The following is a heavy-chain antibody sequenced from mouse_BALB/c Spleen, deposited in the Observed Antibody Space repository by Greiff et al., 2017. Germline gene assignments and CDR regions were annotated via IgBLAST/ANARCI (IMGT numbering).Heavy chain of an antibody. D-gene: IGHD2-4*01. CDR3: ASGGLRGFAY. CDR1: GYTFTSYW. Sequence: QVQLQQSGAELAKPGASVKMSCKASGYTFTSYWMHWVKQRPGQGLEWIGYINPSTGYTEYNQKFKDKATLTADKSSSTAYMQLSSLTSEASAVYNCASGGLRGFAYWGQGTLVTVSA. J-gene: IGHJ3*01. V-gene: IGHV1-7*01. CDR2: INPSTGYT.